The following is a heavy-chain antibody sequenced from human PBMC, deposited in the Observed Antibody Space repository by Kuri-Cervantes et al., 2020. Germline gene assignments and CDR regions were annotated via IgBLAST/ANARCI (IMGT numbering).Heavy chain of an antibody. Sequence: ASVKVSCKTSGYIFTNYYIHWVRQAPGQGLEWMGWINTKSRATKYAQKFQGWVTMTRDTSISTAYMELYRLRSDDTAVYYCARGQGFYYDSSGYWGGYFDLWGRGTLVTVSS. D-gene: IGHD3-22*01. CDR2: INTKSRAT. J-gene: IGHJ2*01. CDR3: ARGQGFYYDSSGYWGGYFDL. V-gene: IGHV1-2*04. CDR1: GYIFTNYY.